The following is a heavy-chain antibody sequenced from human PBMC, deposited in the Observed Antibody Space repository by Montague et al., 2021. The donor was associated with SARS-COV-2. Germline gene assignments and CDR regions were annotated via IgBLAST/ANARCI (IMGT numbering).Heavy chain of an antibody. CDR1: GGSITSYY. CDR3: ARQDAWAYCGDECYRGWFDS. D-gene: IGHD2-21*01. CDR2: IFYNGST. Sequence: SETLSLTCTVSGGSITSYYWSWIRQPAGKGLEWIGFIFYNGSTKYNPSLKRRVSISLDTSKNQFSLKLSSVTAADTAVYYCARQDAWAYCGDECYRGWFDSWGQGTLVTVSS. V-gene: IGHV4-59*01. J-gene: IGHJ5*01.